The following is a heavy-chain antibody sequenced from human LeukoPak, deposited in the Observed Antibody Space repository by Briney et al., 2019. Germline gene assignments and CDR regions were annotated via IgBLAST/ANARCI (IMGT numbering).Heavy chain of an antibody. J-gene: IGHJ4*02. Sequence: PGGSLRLSCAASGFTFSSYSMNWVRQAPGKGLEWVSSISSSSSYIYYADSVKGRFTISRDNAKNSLYLQMNSLRAEDTAVYYCAKDSLVGATWGHTYYFDYWGQGTLVTVSS. CDR1: GFTFSSYS. V-gene: IGHV3-21*01. CDR2: ISSSSSYI. D-gene: IGHD1-26*01. CDR3: AKDSLVGATWGHTYYFDY.